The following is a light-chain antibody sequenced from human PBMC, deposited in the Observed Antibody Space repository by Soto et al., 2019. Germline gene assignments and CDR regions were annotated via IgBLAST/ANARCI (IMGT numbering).Light chain of an antibody. V-gene: IGLV2-18*01. CDR2: EAS. Sequence: QSSLTQPPSVSGSPGQSVTISCTGTSTDFVSYNRVSWYQQPPGTAPKLIIYEASNRPSGAPDRFSGSKSGNTASLTISGLQAADEADYYCSLYTSENTYVFGTGTKVT. CDR3: SLYTSENTYV. CDR1: STDFVSYNR. J-gene: IGLJ1*01.